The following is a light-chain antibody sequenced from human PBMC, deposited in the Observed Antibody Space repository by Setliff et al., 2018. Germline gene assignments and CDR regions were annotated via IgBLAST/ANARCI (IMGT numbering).Light chain of an antibody. J-gene: IGLJ1*01. CDR1: SSDVGGYNY. V-gene: IGLV2-14*01. CDR3: SSYTSSSTYV. Sequence: QSVLTQPASVSGSPGQSITISCTGTSSDVGGYNYVSWYQQHPGKAPKLMIYDVSKRPSGVSNRFSGSKSGNTASLTTSGLQAEDEADYYCSSYTSSSTYVFGTGTRSPS. CDR2: DVS.